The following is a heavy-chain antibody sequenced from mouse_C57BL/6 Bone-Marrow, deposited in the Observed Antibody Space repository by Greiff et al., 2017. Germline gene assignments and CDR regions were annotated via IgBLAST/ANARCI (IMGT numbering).Heavy chain of an antibody. D-gene: IGHD1-1*01. CDR2: IYPRDGST. CDR3: ARRDYYYGSRDY. V-gene: IGHV1-78*01. J-gene: IGHJ2*01. CDR1: GYTFTDHT. Sequence: QVQLQQSDAELVQPGASVKISCKVSGYTFTDHTIHWMKQRPEQGLEWIGYIYPRDGSTKYNEKFKGKATLTADKSSSTSYMQLNSLTSEDSAVYFCARRDYYYGSRDYWGQGTTLTVTS.